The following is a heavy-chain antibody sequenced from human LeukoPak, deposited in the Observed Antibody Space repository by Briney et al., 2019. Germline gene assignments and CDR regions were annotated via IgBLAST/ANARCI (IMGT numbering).Heavy chain of an antibody. CDR3: ARDSPNEAILWWSIDY. J-gene: IGHJ4*02. D-gene: IGHD2-21*01. CDR2: IKQDRSEK. CDR1: GFTFTNYW. Sequence: PGGSLRLSCAASGFTFTNYWMSWDRQAPGKGLELVANIKQDRSEKYYVDSVKGRFTISRDNARNSLYLQMNSLRAEDTAVYYCARDSPNEAILWWSIDYWGQGTLVTVSS. V-gene: IGHV3-7*01.